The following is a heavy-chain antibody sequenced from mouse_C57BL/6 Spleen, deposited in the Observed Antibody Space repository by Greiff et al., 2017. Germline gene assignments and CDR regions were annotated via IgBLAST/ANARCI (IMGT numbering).Heavy chain of an antibody. CDR2: INPSSGYT. D-gene: IGHD3-2*02. CDR3: ARRAAQAMDY. V-gene: IGHV1-7*01. Sequence: VQLVESGAELAKPGASVKLSCKASGYTFTSYWMHWVNQRPGQGLDWIGYINPSSGYTKYNQKFKVKATLTADKSSSTAYMQLSSLTYEDSAVYYWARRAAQAMDYWGQGTSVTVSS. CDR1: GYTFTSYW. J-gene: IGHJ4*01.